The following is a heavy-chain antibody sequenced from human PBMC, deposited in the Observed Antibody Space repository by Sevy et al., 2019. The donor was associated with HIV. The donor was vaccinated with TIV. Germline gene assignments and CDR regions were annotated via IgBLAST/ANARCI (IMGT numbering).Heavy chain of an antibody. Sequence: GGSLRLSCTASGFPFSSYEMNWVRQAPGKGLEWVSYITNSGTTKYYSDSVKGRLTISRDNARNSLYLQMNSLRAEDTAVYYCARDLPPSATTVAHFDCWGQGTLVTVSS. V-gene: IGHV3-48*03. CDR2: ITNSGTTK. J-gene: IGHJ4*02. D-gene: IGHD4-17*01. CDR3: ARDLPPSATTVAHFDC. CDR1: GFPFSSYE.